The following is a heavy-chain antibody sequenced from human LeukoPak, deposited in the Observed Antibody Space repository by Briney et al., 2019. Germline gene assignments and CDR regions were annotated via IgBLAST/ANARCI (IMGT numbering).Heavy chain of an antibody. D-gene: IGHD4-17*01. CDR2: IYYSGST. CDR1: GGSISSYY. V-gene: IGHV4-59*08. CDR3: ARLHADYGDYYYYYYGMDV. J-gene: IGHJ6*02. Sequence: SETLSLTCTVSGGSISSYYWSWIRQPPGKGLEWIGYIYYSGSTNYNPSLKSRVTISVDTSKNQFSLKLSSVTAADTAVYYCARLHADYGDYYYYYYGMDVWGQGTTVTVSS.